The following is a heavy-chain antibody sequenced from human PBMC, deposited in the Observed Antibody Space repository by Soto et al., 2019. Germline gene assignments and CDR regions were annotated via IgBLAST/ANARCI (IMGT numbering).Heavy chain of an antibody. D-gene: IGHD4-17*01. Sequence: EVQLVESGGGLVKPGGSLRLSCAASGFTFSSYSMNWVRQAPGKGLEWVLSISSSSSYIYYADSVKGRFTISRDNAKNSLYLQMNSLRAEDTAVYYCARDYGDYLYYYYGMDVWGQGTTVTVSS. CDR1: GFTFSSYS. CDR2: ISSSSSYI. CDR3: ARDYGDYLYYYYGMDV. V-gene: IGHV3-21*01. J-gene: IGHJ6*02.